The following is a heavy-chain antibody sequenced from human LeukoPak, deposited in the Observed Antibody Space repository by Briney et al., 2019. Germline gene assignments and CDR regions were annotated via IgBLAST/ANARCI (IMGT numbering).Heavy chain of an antibody. J-gene: IGHJ4*02. CDR2: IWYDGSNK. Sequence: PGRSLRLSCAASGFTFSSYGMHWVRQAPGKGLEWVAVIWYDGSNKYYADSVKGRFTISRDNSRNTPYLQMNSLRAEDTAVYYCSRITNDYWGQGTLVTVSS. D-gene: IGHD3-10*01. CDR1: GFTFSSYG. CDR3: SRITNDY. V-gene: IGHV3-33*01.